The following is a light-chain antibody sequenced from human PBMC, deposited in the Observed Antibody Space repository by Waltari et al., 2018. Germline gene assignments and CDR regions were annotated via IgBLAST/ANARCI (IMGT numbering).Light chain of an antibody. J-gene: IGKJ2*02. CDR3: QQYYSTPPWT. Sequence: DIVMTQSPDSLAVSLGERATINCKSSQSVLYSSNNKNYLAWYQQKPGQPPKLLIYWASTRDSGVPDRFSGSGSGTDFTLTISSLQAEDVAVYYCQQYYSTPPWTFGQGTKLGIK. CDR2: WAS. CDR1: QSVLYSSNNKNY. V-gene: IGKV4-1*01.